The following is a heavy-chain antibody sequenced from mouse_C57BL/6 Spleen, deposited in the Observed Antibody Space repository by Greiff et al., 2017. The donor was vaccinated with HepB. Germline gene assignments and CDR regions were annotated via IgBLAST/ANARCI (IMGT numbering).Heavy chain of an antibody. CDR3: ANDYGSSGWYFDV. J-gene: IGHJ1*03. Sequence: VQLVESGAELVKPGASVKISCKASGYAFSSYWMNWVKQRPGKGLEWIGQIYPGDGDTNYNGKFKGKATLTADKSSSTAYMQLSSLTSEDSAVYFCANDYGSSGWYFDVWGTGTTVTVSS. D-gene: IGHD1-1*01. V-gene: IGHV1-80*01. CDR2: IYPGDGDT. CDR1: GYAFSSYW.